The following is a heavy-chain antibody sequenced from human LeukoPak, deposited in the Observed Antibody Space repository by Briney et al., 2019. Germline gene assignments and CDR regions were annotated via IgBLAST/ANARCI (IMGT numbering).Heavy chain of an antibody. CDR1: GFTFSSYA. Sequence: GGSLRLSCAASGFTFSSYAMSWVRQAPGKGLEWVSAISGSGGSTYYADSVKGRFTISRDNSKNTLYLQMNSLRGEDMALYYCAKGLVGSSIADFFDYWGQGILVTVSS. D-gene: IGHD6-6*01. J-gene: IGHJ4*02. CDR3: AKGLVGSSIADFFDY. V-gene: IGHV3-23*01. CDR2: ISGSGGST.